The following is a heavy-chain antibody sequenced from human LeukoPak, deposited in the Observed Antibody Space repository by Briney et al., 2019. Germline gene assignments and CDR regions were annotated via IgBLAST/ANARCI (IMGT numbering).Heavy chain of an antibody. CDR3: ARNVGWFRFDY. CDR1: GFTFSGYP. J-gene: IGHJ4*02. Sequence: PGGSLRLSCAASGFTFSGYPIHWVRQAPGKGLEWVAVISYDGSNKYYADSVKGRFTISRDNAKNSLYLQMNSLRAEDTAVYYCARNVGWFRFDYWGQGTLVTVSS. V-gene: IGHV3-30-3*01. D-gene: IGHD2-15*01. CDR2: ISYDGSNK.